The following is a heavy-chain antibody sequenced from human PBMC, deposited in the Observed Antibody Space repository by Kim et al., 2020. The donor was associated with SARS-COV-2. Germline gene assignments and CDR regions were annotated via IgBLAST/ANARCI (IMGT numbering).Heavy chain of an antibody. CDR2: IGTAGDT. Sequence: GGFLRLSCAASGFTFSSYDMHWVRQATGKGLEWVSAIGTAGDTYYPGSVKGRFTISRENAKNSLYLQMNSLRAGDTAVYYCARDLSIVGAAGGMDVWGQGTTVTFSS. CDR3: ARDLSIVGAAGGMDV. CDR1: GFTFSSYD. J-gene: IGHJ6*02. D-gene: IGHD1-26*01. V-gene: IGHV3-13*01.